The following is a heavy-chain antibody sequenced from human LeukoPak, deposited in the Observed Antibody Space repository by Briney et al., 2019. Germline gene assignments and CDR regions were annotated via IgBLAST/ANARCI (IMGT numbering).Heavy chain of an antibody. CDR1: GFTFSNYA. Sequence: GGSLRLSCAASGFTFSNYATSWGRQAPGKGLEWVSVISSGGNTYFADSVKGRFTISRDNSENTLYLQMNSLRAEDSAVYYCAKGGYSYGYFDYWGQGILVTVSS. CDR2: ISSGGNT. V-gene: IGHV3-23*01. D-gene: IGHD5-18*01. J-gene: IGHJ4*02. CDR3: AKGGYSYGYFDY.